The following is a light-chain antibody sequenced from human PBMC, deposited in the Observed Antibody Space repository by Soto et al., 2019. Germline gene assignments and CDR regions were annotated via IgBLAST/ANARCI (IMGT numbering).Light chain of an antibody. CDR3: CSYGGSFYV. CDR2: DVN. CDR1: SSDVGGYNY. Sequence: QSALTQPHSVSGSPGQSVAISCSGTSSDVGGYNYVSWYQQHPGKAPKLLIFDVNKRPSGVPDCFSGSKSGRTASLTISGLLVEYWADYYCCSYGGSFYVVGIGTKLTVL. J-gene: IGLJ1*01. V-gene: IGLV2-11*01.